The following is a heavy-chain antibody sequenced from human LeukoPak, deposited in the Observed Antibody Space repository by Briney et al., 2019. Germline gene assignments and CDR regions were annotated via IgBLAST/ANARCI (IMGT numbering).Heavy chain of an antibody. CDR2: IWYDGSNK. Sequence: GGSLRLSCAASGFTFSSYGMHWVRQAPGKGLEWVAVIWYDGSNKYYADSVKGRFTISRDNSKNTLYLQMNSLRAEDTAVYYCARGTRITGTTPGWFDYWGQGTLVTVSS. D-gene: IGHD1-7*01. V-gene: IGHV3-33*01. CDR3: ARGTRITGTTPGWFDY. J-gene: IGHJ4*02. CDR1: GFTFSSYG.